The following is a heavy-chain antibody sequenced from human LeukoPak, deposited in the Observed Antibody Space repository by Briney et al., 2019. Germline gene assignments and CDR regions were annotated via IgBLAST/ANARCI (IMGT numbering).Heavy chain of an antibody. V-gene: IGHV1-2*02. CDR2: INPNSGAT. D-gene: IGHD2-2*02. CDR1: GYTFTGYY. Sequence: ASVKVSCKASGYTFTGYYMHWVRQAPGQGLEWMGWINPNSGATNYAQKFQGRVTMTRDTSISTAYMELSRLRSDDTAVYYCARDRYCSSTSCYRVEDAFDIWGQGTMVTVSS. CDR3: ARDRYCSSTSCYRVEDAFDI. J-gene: IGHJ3*02.